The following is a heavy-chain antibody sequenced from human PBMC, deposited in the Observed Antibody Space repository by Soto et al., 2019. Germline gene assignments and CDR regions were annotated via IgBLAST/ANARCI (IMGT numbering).Heavy chain of an antibody. V-gene: IGHV4-39*01. J-gene: IGHJ4*02. Sequence: SETLSLTCTVSGGSISSSSYYWGWIRQPPGKGLEWIGSIYYSGSTYYNPSLKSRVTISVDTSKNQFSLKLSSVTAADTAVYYCASSYCSSTSCFLSDYWGQGTLVTVSS. CDR3: ASSYCSSTSCFLSDY. CDR1: GGSISSSSYY. CDR2: IYYSGST. D-gene: IGHD2-2*01.